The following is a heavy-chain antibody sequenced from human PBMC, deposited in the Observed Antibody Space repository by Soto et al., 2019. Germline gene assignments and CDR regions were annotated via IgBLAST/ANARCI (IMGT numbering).Heavy chain of an antibody. CDR1: GYTFTNYA. D-gene: IGHD1-26*01. CDR2: INAGNGNT. V-gene: IGHV1-3*05. J-gene: IGHJ6*02. CDR3: ASSATTADSYYGMDV. Sequence: QVQLVQSGAEEKKPGASVKVSCKASGYTFTNYAMHWVRQAPGQRLEWMGWINAGNGNTKYSQKFQGRVTITRDTSASTAYMELSSLTSEDTDVYHCASSATTADSYYGMDVWGQGTTVTVSS.